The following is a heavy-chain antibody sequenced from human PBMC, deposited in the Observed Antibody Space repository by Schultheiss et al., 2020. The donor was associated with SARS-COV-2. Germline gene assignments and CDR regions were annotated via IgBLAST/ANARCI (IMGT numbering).Heavy chain of an antibody. CDR2: IYYSGST. Sequence: SQTLSLTCTVSGGSISSSSYYWGWIRQPPGKGLEWIGSIYYSGSTNYNPSLKSRVTISVDTSKNQFSLKLSSVTAADTAVYYCARSTANCGGDCYSLWSPIEYWGQGTLVTVSS. CDR3: ARSTANCGGDCYSLWSPIEY. CDR1: GGSISSSSYY. V-gene: IGHV4-39*07. J-gene: IGHJ4*02. D-gene: IGHD2-21*01.